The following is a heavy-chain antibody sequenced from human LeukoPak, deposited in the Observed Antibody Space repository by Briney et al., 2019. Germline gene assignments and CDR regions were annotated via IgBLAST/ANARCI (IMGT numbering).Heavy chain of an antibody. Sequence: KPSETLSLTCAVYGGSFSGYYWCWIRQPPGKGLEWIGEINHSGSTNYNPSLKSRVTISVDTSKNQFSLKLSSVTAADTAVYYCARPRRYYDFWSGYYLDAFDIWGQGTMVTVSS. D-gene: IGHD3-3*01. CDR1: GGSFSGYY. CDR2: INHSGST. J-gene: IGHJ3*02. CDR3: ARPRRYYDFWSGYYLDAFDI. V-gene: IGHV4-34*01.